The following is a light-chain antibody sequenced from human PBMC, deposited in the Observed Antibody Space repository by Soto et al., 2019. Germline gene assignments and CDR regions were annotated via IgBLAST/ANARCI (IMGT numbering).Light chain of an antibody. CDR1: QSLLFSTNNTNY. CDR3: QQCYNVPYT. J-gene: IGKJ2*01. Sequence: DTVMTQSPESLAVSLGERATINCKSSQSLLFSTNNTNYVNWYQKKPGQPPRLLIYWASTRESGVPDRFSGSGARTDFTLTISSLQGEDVAVYYCQQCYNVPYTFGQGTKLDI. CDR2: WAS. V-gene: IGKV4-1*01.